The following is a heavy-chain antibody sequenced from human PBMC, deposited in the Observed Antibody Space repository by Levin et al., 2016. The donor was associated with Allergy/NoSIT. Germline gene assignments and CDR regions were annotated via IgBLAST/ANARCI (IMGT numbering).Heavy chain of an antibody. D-gene: IGHD3-3*01. Sequence: WIRQPPGKGLEWIGYIYYSGSTYYNPSLKSRVTISVDTSKNQFSLKLSSVTAADTAVYYCARGAGYYDFWSGYSTRGYFDYWGQGTLVTVSS. CDR3: ARGAGYYDFWSGYSTRGYFDY. V-gene: IGHV4-30-4*01. CDR2: IYYSGST. J-gene: IGHJ4*02.